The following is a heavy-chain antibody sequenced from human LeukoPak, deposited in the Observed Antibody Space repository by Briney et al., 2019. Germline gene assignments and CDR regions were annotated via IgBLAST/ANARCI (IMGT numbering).Heavy chain of an antibody. D-gene: IGHD3-3*01. V-gene: IGHV4-30-2*01. CDR3: AREGGDFWSGYPNWFDP. CDR2: IYHSGST. J-gene: IGHJ5*02. Sequence: SETLSLTCTVSGGSISSGGYYWSWIRQPPGKGLEWIGYIYHSGSTYYNPSLKSRVTISVDRSKNQFSLKLSSVTAADAAVYYCAREGGDFWSGYPNWFDPWGQGTLVTVSS. CDR1: GGSISSGGYY.